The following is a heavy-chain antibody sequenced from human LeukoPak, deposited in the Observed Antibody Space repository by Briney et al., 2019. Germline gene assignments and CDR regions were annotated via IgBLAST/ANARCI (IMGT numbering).Heavy chain of an antibody. Sequence: PWGSLRLSCAASGFTFSTYSMNWVRQAPGKGLEWVSYITSSSETIYYADSVKGRFTTSRDNARNSLYLQMNSLRAEDTAVYYCARDKHNWNYEGLDYWGQGTLVTVPS. CDR2: ITSSSETI. J-gene: IGHJ4*02. CDR1: GFTFSTYS. D-gene: IGHD1-7*01. CDR3: ARDKHNWNYEGLDY. V-gene: IGHV3-48*01.